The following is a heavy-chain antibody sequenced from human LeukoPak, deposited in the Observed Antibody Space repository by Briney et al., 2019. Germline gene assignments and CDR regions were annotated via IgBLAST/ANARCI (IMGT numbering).Heavy chain of an antibody. CDR2: ISSSSSTI. D-gene: IGHD3-9*01. CDR1: GFTFSSYS. CDR3: ARDAYFDWLQNAFDI. Sequence: PGGSLRLSCAASGFTFSSYSMNWVRQAPEKGLEWVSYISSSSSTIYYADSVKGRFTISRDNAKNSLYLQMNSLRAEDTAVYYCARDAYFDWLQNAFDIWGQGTMVTVSS. V-gene: IGHV3-48*01. J-gene: IGHJ3*02.